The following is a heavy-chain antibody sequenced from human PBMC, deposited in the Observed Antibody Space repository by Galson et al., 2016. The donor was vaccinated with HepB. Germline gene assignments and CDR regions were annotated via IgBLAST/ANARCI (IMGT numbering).Heavy chain of an antibody. V-gene: IGHV6-1*01. D-gene: IGHD6-19*01. J-gene: IGHJ4*02. CDR3: TGGDWYTSGRFDR. CDR1: GDSVSSKSAA. Sequence: CAISGDSVSSKSAAWNWIRQSPSGDLEWLGRTYYRSKWYSDYAVSMKSRLTIKSDTSKNQFSLQLNSVTPEDTAVYYCTGGDWYTSGRFDRWGQGTQVIVSS. CDR2: TYYRSKWYS.